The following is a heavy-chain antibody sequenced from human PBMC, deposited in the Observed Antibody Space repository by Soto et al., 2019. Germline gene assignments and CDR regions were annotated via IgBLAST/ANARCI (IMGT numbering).Heavy chain of an antibody. V-gene: IGHV1-69*08. CDR2: IIPILGIA. Sequence: QVQLVQSGAEVKKPGSSVKVSCKASGGTFSSYTISWVRQAPGQGLEWMGRIIPILGIANYAQKFQGRVTITADKSTSTGYMELSSLRSEDTAVYYCARDTGYGSGSGGYYYYYYMDVWGKGTTVTVSS. D-gene: IGHD6-19*01. CDR1: GGTFSSYT. J-gene: IGHJ6*03. CDR3: ARDTGYGSGSGGYYYYYYMDV.